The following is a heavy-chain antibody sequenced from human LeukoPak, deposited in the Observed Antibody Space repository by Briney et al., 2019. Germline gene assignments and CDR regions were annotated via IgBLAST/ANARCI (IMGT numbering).Heavy chain of an antibody. V-gene: IGHV3-30-3*01. D-gene: IGHD2-8*01. Sequence: GGSLRLSCAASGFTFSSYAMHWGRQATGKGLGWVAVISYDGSNKYYADSVKGRFTISRDNSKNTLYLQMNSLRAEDTAVYYCARDGKGLYRRYFQHWGQGTPVTVSS. CDR2: ISYDGSNK. CDR1: GFTFSSYA. J-gene: IGHJ1*01. CDR3: ARDGKGLYRRYFQH.